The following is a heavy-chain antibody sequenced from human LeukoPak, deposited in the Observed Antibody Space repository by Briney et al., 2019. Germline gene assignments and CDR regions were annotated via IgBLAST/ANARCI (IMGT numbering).Heavy chain of an antibody. D-gene: IGHD3-22*01. CDR1: GYTFTGYY. CDR2: INPNSGGT. J-gene: IGHJ5*02. CDR3: ARLQMYYYDSSGRSGWFDP. Sequence: ASVKVSCKASGYTFTGYYMHWVRQAPGQGLEWMGWINPNSGGTNYAQKFQGRATMTRATSNSTAYMELSRLRSDDTAVYYCARLQMYYYDSSGRSGWFDPWGQGTLVTVSS. V-gene: IGHV1-2*02.